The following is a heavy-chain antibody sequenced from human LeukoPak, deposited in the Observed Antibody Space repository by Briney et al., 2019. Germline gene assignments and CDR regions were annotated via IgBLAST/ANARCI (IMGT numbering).Heavy chain of an antibody. CDR1: ECSVGSYG. Sequence: GRSLGLSHETAECSVGSYGRCWVRQDPGKRLEWVSATSGSGGSTYYADSVKGRFTISRDNSKNTLYLQMNSLRAEDTAVYYCAQRGYGYGYFDYWGQGTLVTVSS. CDR2: TSGSGGST. D-gene: IGHD5-18*01. CDR3: AQRGYGYGYFDY. V-gene: IGHV3-23*01. J-gene: IGHJ4*02.